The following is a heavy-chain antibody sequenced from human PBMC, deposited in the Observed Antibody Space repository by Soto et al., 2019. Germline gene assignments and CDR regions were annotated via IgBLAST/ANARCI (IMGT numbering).Heavy chain of an antibody. CDR1: GFTFSSYA. CDR2: ISGSGGST. Sequence: EVQLLESGGGLVQPGGSLRLSCAASGFTFSSYAMSWVRQAPGKGLEWVSAISGSGGSTYYADSVKGRFTISRDNSKNTLYLQMNSLRAEDTAVYYCARAPRTQTQPSYYYGMDVWGQGTTVTVSS. D-gene: IGHD2-2*01. V-gene: IGHV3-23*01. CDR3: ARAPRTQTQPSYYYGMDV. J-gene: IGHJ6*02.